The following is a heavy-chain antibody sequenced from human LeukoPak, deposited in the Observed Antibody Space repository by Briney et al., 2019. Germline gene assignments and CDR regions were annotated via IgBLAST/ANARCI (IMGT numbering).Heavy chain of an antibody. V-gene: IGHV4-59*01. CDR3: ARGVPEYYDFWSGYFYYFDY. Sequence: SETLSLTCTVSGDSISSYYWSWIRHPPGKGLEWIGYIYYSGSTNYNPSLKSRVTISVDTSKNQFSLKLTSVTAADTAVYYCARGVPEYYDFWSGYFYYFDYWGQGTLVTVSS. D-gene: IGHD3-3*01. CDR2: IYYSGST. J-gene: IGHJ4*02. CDR1: GDSISSYY.